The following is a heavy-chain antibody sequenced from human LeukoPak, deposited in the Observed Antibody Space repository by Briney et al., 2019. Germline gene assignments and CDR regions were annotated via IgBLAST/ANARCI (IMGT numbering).Heavy chain of an antibody. D-gene: IGHD5-18*01. CDR2: INHSGST. V-gene: IGHV4-34*01. J-gene: IGHJ6*03. Sequence: SETLSLTCAVYGGSFSGYYWSWIRQPPGKGLEWIEEINHSGSTNYNPSLKSRVTISVDTSKNQFSLKLSSVTAADTAVYYCARSTPRGYSYGFYYYYMDVWGKGTTVTISS. CDR1: GGSFSGYY. CDR3: ARSTPRGYSYGFYYYYMDV.